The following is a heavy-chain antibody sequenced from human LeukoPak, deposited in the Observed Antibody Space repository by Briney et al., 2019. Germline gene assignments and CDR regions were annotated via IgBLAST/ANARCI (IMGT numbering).Heavy chain of an antibody. CDR1: GFTFSKFA. D-gene: IGHD4/OR15-4a*01. J-gene: IGHJ4*02. Sequence: GGSLRLSCAAAGFTFSKFAMHWVRQAPGKGLEWVAVVSYDGSYKYYADSVKGRFTISRDNSKNTLYLQMSSLRAEDTAVYYCARRAGAYSHPYDYWGQGTLVTVSS. CDR2: VSYDGSYK. CDR3: ARRAGAYSHPYDY. V-gene: IGHV3-30*14.